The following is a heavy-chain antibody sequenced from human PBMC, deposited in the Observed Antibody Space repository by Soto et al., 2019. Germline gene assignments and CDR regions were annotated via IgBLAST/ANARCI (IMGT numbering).Heavy chain of an antibody. CDR3: ASAAVTGTAGLDF. V-gene: IGHV1-2*02. J-gene: IGHJ4*02. Sequence: GASVEVSCKXSGYTFSGFYMHWVRQAPGQGLEWMGWINPNSGGTKSAEKFQGRVTMTRDTSISTAYMELSRLTSDDTAVYYCASAAVTGTAGLDFWGQGTQVTVSS. CDR1: GYTFSGFY. CDR2: INPNSGGT. D-gene: IGHD6-19*01.